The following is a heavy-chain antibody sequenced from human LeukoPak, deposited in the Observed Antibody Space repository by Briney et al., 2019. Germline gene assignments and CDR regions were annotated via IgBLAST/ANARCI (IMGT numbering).Heavy chain of an antibody. Sequence: ASVKVSCKASGYTFSNYYLHWVRQAPGHGLEWMGLINPTAGNTYYAQRFQGRVTMTRNTSTSTVYMELSSLRSEDTAVYYCARIRDGYNDAYDIWGQGTMVTVPS. CDR3: ARIRDGYNDAYDI. V-gene: IGHV1-46*01. J-gene: IGHJ3*02. D-gene: IGHD5-24*01. CDR1: GYTFSNYY. CDR2: INPTAGNT.